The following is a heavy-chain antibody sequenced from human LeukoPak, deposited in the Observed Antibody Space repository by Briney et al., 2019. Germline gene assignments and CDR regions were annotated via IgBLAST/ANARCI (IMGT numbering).Heavy chain of an antibody. J-gene: IGHJ4*02. D-gene: IGHD5-12*01. CDR3: AKDSHHEDIVATIPYY. CDR1: GFTFSSYG. CDR2: IRYDGSNK. V-gene: IGHV3-30*02. Sequence: PGGSLRPSCAASGFTFSSYGMHWVRQAPGKGLEWVAFIRYDGSNKYYADSVKGRFTISRDNSKNTLYLQMNSLRAEDTAVYYCAKDSHHEDIVATIPYYWGQGTLVTVSS.